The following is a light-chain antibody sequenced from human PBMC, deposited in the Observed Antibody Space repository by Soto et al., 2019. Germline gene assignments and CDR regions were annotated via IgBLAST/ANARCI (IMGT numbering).Light chain of an antibody. V-gene: IGKV3-15*01. CDR1: QNIGNS. CDR2: GAF. CDR3: QYLGA. J-gene: IGKJ2*01. Sequence: EMDMTQSPATLSVSPGEGATLSCRAAQNIGNSLGWYQQRPGQAPRLLIYGAFHRATGIPARFSGSGSGTELTLTINSLQPEDYATYYCQYLGAFGQGTKLEIK.